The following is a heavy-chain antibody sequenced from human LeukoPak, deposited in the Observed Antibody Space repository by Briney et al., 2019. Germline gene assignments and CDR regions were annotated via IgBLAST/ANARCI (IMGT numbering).Heavy chain of an antibody. CDR3: ARGTLGYCTNGVCYRPDPSWFDP. V-gene: IGHV3-7*01. Sequence: GGSLRLSCAASGFTFSSYWMSWVRQAPGKGLEWVANIKQDGSEKYYVDSVKGRFTISRDNAKNSLYLQMNSLRAGDTAVYYCARGTLGYCTNGVCYRPDPSWFDPWGQGTLVTVSS. J-gene: IGHJ5*02. D-gene: IGHD2-8*01. CDR2: IKQDGSEK. CDR1: GFTFSSYW.